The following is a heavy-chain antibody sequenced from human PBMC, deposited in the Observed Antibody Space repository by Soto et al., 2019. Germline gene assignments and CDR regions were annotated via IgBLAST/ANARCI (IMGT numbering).Heavy chain of an antibody. CDR3: VRRAITATSSWGAFDV. CDR1: GLTFSSSV. CDR2: VSPGGDVS. Sequence: PGGSLRLSCAASGLTFSSSVMNWGRQAPGKGLEWVSTVSPGGDVSHYTDSVKGRFTIYRDNSRRTLHLQMDSLRAEDAAVYFCVRRAITATSSWGAFDVWGQGTVVTVSS. J-gene: IGHJ3*01. D-gene: IGHD1-20*01. V-gene: IGHV3-23*01.